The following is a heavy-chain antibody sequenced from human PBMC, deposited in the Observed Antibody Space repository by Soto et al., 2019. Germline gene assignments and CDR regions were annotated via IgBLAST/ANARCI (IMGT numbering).Heavy chain of an antibody. Sequence: GESLKISCKGSGYSFTSYWIGWVRQMPGKGLEWMGIIYPGDSATRYSPSFQGQVTISAAKSISTAYLQWSSLKASDTAMYYCARQRVMVRGVIITDWFDPWGQGTLVTVSS. V-gene: IGHV5-51*01. CDR3: ARQRVMVRGVIITDWFDP. J-gene: IGHJ5*02. CDR2: IYPGDSAT. D-gene: IGHD3-10*01. CDR1: GYSFTSYW.